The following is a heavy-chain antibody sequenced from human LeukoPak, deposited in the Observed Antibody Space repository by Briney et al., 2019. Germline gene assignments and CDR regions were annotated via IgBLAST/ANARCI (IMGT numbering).Heavy chain of an antibody. V-gene: IGHV5-51*01. CDR3: ARRGDSDFRID. J-gene: IGHJ4*02. CDR2: IYPDDSDT. D-gene: IGHD2-21*02. Sequence: GESLKISCKGPRHSFHSQWIGWVRQMPGKGLEWMGIIYPDDSDTRYSPSFQGQVTNSADKSISTAYLQWNSLEASDSAIYYCARRGDSDFRIDWGQGTLVTVSS. CDR1: RHSFHSQW.